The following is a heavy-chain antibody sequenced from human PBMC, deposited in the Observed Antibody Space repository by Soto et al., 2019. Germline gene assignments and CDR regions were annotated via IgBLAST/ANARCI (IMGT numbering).Heavy chain of an antibody. CDR1: GGSISSYY. CDR2: IYYSGST. V-gene: IGHV4-59*01. CDR3: AREKSRYSGYDDAFDI. J-gene: IGHJ3*02. Sequence: SETLSLTCTVSGGSISSYYWSWIRQPPGKGLEWIGYIYYSGSTNYNPSLKSRVTISVDTSKNQFSLKLSSVTAADTAVYYCAREKSRYSGYDDAFDIWGQGTMVTV. D-gene: IGHD5-12*01.